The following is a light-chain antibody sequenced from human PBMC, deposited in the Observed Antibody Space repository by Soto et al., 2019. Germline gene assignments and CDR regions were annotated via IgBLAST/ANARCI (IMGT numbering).Light chain of an antibody. J-gene: IGLJ3*02. CDR3: TSYVGSNIWV. CDR1: SSDVGAYKY. CDR2: EVS. V-gene: IGLV2-8*01. Sequence: QSVLTQPPSASGSPGQSVTISCTGTSSDVGAYKYVSWYQQYPGKAPKLMIYEVSKRPSGVPDRFSGSKSDNTASLTVSGLHGEDDADYYCTSYVGSNIWVFGGGTKLTVL.